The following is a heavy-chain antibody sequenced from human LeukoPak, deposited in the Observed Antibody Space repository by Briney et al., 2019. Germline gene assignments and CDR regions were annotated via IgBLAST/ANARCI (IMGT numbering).Heavy chain of an antibody. Sequence: SVKVSCKASGGTFSSYAISWVRQAPGQGLEWMGGIIPIFGTANYAQKFQGRVTITADESTSTAYMELSSLRSEDTAVYYCARGAVAGTSDYFDYWGQGTLVTVSS. D-gene: IGHD6-19*01. CDR2: IIPIFGTA. J-gene: IGHJ4*02. V-gene: IGHV1-69*13. CDR3: ARGAVAGTSDYFDY. CDR1: GGTFSSYA.